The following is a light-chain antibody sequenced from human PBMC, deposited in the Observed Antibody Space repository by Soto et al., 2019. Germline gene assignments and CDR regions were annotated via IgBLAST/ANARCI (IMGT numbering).Light chain of an antibody. V-gene: IGKV3-20*01. CDR1: QSVSSN. Sequence: EIVLTQSLATLSLYPGERATLSCRASQSVSSNLAWYQQKPGQAPRLLIYGASTRATGIPARFSGSGSGTDFTLTISSLEPEDFALFYCHQYGSSPITFGQGTRLEIK. CDR2: GAS. J-gene: IGKJ5*01. CDR3: HQYGSSPIT.